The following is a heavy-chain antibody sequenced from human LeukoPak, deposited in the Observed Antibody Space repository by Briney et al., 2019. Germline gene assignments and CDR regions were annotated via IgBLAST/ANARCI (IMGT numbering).Heavy chain of an antibody. CDR2: ISGSGGST. V-gene: IGHV3-23*01. D-gene: IGHD4-17*01. Sequence: TGGSLRLSCAASGFTFSSYAMSWVRQAPGKGLEWVSAISGSGGSTYYADSVKGRFTISRDNSKNTLYLQMNSLRAEDTAVYYCAKGTPSGGVTTSYYFDYWGQGTLVTVSS. CDR1: GFTFSSYA. CDR3: AKGTPSGGVTTSYYFDY. J-gene: IGHJ4*02.